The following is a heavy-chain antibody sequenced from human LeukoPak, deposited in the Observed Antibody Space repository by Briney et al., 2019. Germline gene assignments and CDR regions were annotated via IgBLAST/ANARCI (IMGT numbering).Heavy chain of an antibody. D-gene: IGHD3-22*01. CDR1: GFTFSSYA. V-gene: IGHV3-23*01. CDR2: VSSNGAKT. J-gene: IGHJ3*02. Sequence: GGSLRLSCAASGFTFSSYAITWVRQAPGKGLEWVSAVSSNGAKTYYADSVKGRFTISRDNYKNTLYLQMNSLRAEDTAVYYCAKDQYYYDSSGYYTDDAFDIWGQGTMVTVSS. CDR3: AKDQYYYDSSGYYTDDAFDI.